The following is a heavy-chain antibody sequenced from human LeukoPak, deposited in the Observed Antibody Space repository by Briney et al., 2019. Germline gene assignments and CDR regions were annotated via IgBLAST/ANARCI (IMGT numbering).Heavy chain of an antibody. J-gene: IGHJ4*02. CDR2: IYHSGNT. D-gene: IGHD3-9*01. Sequence: SGTLSLTCTVSGDSISSTNWWSWVRQPPGKGLEWIGEIYHSGNTNYNPSLKSRVTISVDTSKNQFSLKLSSVTAADTAVYYCARGRYFDSAYYFDYWGQGTLVTVSS. V-gene: IGHV4-4*02. CDR1: GDSISSTNW. CDR3: ARGRYFDSAYYFDY.